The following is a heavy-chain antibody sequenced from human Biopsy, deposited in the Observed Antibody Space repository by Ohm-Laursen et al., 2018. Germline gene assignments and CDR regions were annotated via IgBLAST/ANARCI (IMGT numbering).Heavy chain of an antibody. V-gene: IGHV4-4*07. Sequence: SQTLSLTCDVSGSYINNYYWSWIRQPAGKGLEWIGRIYPGGSTNYNPSLKSRVTMSVDTSKKQLSLRLRSVTAADTAMYYCASVVLGPTNDAFDLWGQGTMVVVSS. CDR1: GSYINNYY. CDR2: IYPGGST. D-gene: IGHD3-22*01. CDR3: ASVVLGPTNDAFDL. J-gene: IGHJ3*01.